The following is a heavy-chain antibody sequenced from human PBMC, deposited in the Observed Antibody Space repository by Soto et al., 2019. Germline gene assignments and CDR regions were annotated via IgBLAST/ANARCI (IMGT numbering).Heavy chain of an antibody. CDR3: AKDWRVLTAIEYFDY. J-gene: IGHJ4*02. Sequence: PGGSLRLSCAGSGFTPTTTPLSWVRQPPGKGLEWVTTISGTASRTYYADSVKGRFTISRDNSKNTLYLQMNSLRAEDTAVYYCAKDWRVLTAIEYFDYWGQGTLVTVSS. V-gene: IGHV3-23*01. CDR2: ISGTASRT. CDR1: GFTPTTTP. D-gene: IGHD2-21*02.